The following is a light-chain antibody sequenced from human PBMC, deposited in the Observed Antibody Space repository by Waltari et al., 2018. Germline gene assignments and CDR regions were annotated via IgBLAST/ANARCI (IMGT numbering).Light chain of an antibody. CDR1: TIDFAPSNL. J-gene: IGLJ1*01. V-gene: IGLV2-23*02. CDR2: EVN. Sequence: QSALTQPASVSGSPGQSITISCIGTTIDFAPSNLVSWYQQHPAKAPKLIVYEVNQRPSGVSNRFSVSKSGNTASLTISGLQTEDEADYYCCSYAGRNTYVFGTGTKVTVL. CDR3: CSYAGRNTYV.